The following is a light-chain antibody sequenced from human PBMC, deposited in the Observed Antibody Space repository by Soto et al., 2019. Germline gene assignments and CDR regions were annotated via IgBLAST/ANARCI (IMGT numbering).Light chain of an antibody. J-gene: IGLJ1*01. CDR1: SNDLGRYNY. Sequence: QSARPQPLSVSWSPGHSVTISCTGTSNDLGRYNYVTWYQQHPGEAPKLVMYDVAQRPAGVSDRLSGDKSGKTASLTISGLQADDEATYYCCSYAGSADLVFGSGTKVTVL. CDR2: DVA. CDR3: CSYAGSADLV. V-gene: IGLV2-11*01.